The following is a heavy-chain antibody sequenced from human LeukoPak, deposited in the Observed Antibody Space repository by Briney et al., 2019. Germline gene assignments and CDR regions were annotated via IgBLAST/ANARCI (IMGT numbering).Heavy chain of an antibody. CDR1: GFPFSDSA. CDR3: LEMTTKGY. D-gene: IGHD5-24*01. Sequence: GGSLRLSSEVSGFPFSDSAMHWVRQASGKGLEWVGRSRNRANNYATAYAASVRGRFTISRDDSKNTAYLQMNSLKTEDTAVYYSLEMTTKGYWGQGTLVTVSS. J-gene: IGHJ4*02. V-gene: IGHV3-73*01. CDR2: SRNRANNYAT.